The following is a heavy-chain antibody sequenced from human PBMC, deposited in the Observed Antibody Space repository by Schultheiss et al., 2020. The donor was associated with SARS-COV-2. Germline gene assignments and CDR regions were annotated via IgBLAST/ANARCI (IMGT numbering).Heavy chain of an antibody. CDR2: ISHSGST. CDR1: GGSISSYY. CDR3: ARDLRFGYYYDSSGY. D-gene: IGHD3-22*01. V-gene: IGHV4-34*01. J-gene: IGHJ4*02. Sequence: SETLSLTCTVSGGSISSYYWSWIRQPPGKGLEWIGEISHSGSTNYNPSLKSRVTISVDTSRNQFSLKLSSMTAEDTAVYYCARDLRFGYYYDSSGYGGQGTLVTVSS.